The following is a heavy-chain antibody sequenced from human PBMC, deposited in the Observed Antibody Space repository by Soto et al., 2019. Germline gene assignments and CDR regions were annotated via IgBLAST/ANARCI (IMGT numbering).Heavy chain of an antibody. J-gene: IGHJ4*02. V-gene: IGHV3-23*01. CDR2: ISGSGGST. CDR1: GFTFSSYA. D-gene: IGHD4-17*01. Sequence: GGSLRLSCAASGFTFSSYAMSWVRQAPGKGLEWVSAISGSGGSTYYADSVKGRFTISRDNSKNTLYLQMNSLRAEDTAVYYCAKDIPVTTVVTQDYFDYWGQGTLVTVSS. CDR3: AKDIPVTTVVTQDYFDY.